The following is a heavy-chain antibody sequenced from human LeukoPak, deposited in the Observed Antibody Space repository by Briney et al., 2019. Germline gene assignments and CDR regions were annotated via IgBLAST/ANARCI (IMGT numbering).Heavy chain of an antibody. CDR3: AKEFPDYYDSSGSFDY. D-gene: IGHD3-22*01. CDR2: ISGDGGST. J-gene: IGHJ4*02. Sequence: PGGSLRLSCAASGFTFDDYAMHWVRQAPGKGLEWVSLISGDGGSTNYADSVKGRFTISRDNSKNSLYLQMNSLRTEDTALYYCAKEFPDYYDSSGSFDYWGQGTLVTVSS. V-gene: IGHV3-43*02. CDR1: GFTFDDYA.